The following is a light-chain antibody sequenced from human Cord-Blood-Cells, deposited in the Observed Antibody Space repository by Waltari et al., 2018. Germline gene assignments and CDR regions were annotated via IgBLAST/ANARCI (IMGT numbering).Light chain of an antibody. CDR2: DVS. CDR1: SSDVGGYNY. J-gene: IGLJ3*02. CDR3: SSYTSSSTWV. V-gene: IGLV2-14*01. Sequence: QSALTQPASVSGSPGQSITISCTGPSSDVGGYNYVSWYQQHPGKAPKLMIYDVSTRPSGVSNRFSGSKSGNTASLTISGLQAEDEADYYCSSYTSSSTWVFGGGTKLTVL.